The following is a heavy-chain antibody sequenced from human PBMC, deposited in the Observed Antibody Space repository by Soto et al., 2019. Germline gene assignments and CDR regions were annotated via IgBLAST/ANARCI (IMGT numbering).Heavy chain of an antibody. J-gene: IGHJ4*02. CDR3: ARGCIAVTTHLCY. Sequence: GGSVKVCFKASGYPFNTYGITCVREAPGQGLEWMGWINPYNGNTKFAHKLQDRVTMTTATSTSTAYMELASLRSYDTAVYYCARGCIAVTTHLCYWGQGTLVTVS. V-gene: IGHV1-18*01. D-gene: IGHD4-17*01. CDR2: INPYNGNT. CDR1: GYPFNTYG.